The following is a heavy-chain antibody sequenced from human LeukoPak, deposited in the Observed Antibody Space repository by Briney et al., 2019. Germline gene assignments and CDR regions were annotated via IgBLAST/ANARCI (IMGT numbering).Heavy chain of an antibody. J-gene: IGHJ4*02. V-gene: IGHV4-59*08. CDR1: GGSISNSY. Sequence: SETLSLTCSVSGGSISNSYWNWIRQPPGKGLEWIGYISYSGTTNSNPSLKSRVTLSVDTSKNELSLKLNSVTAADTAVCYCARRASRENYFDYWGQGALVTVSS. CDR3: ARRASRENYFDY. D-gene: IGHD5-24*01. CDR2: ISYSGTT.